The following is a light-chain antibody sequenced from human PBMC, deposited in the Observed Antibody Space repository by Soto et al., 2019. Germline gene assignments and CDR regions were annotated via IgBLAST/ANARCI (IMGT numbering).Light chain of an antibody. CDR3: QQRGNRPPLT. J-gene: IGKJ4*01. CDR2: KAS. CDR1: QSISSW. V-gene: IGKV1-5*03. Sequence: DIQMTQSPSTLSASVGDRVTITCRASQSISSWLAWYQQKPGKAPKLLIYKASSLESGVPSRFSGSGSGTEFTLTISSLQPDDFAVYYCQQRGNRPPLTFGGGTKVDIK.